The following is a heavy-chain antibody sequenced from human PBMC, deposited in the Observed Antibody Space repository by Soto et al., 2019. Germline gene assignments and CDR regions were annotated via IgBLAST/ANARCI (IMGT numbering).Heavy chain of an antibody. Sequence: GGSLRLSCAASGFTFSSYAMSWVRQAPGKGLEWVSAISGSGGSTYYADSVKGRFTISRDNSKNTLYLQMNSLRAEDTAVYYCAKGFTSYHYYGMDVWGQGTTVTVSS. V-gene: IGHV3-23*01. CDR1: GFTFSSYA. CDR2: ISGSGGST. J-gene: IGHJ6*02. CDR3: AKGFTSYHYYGMDV.